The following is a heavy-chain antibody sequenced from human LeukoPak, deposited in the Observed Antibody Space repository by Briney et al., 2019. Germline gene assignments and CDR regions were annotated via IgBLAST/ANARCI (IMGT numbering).Heavy chain of an antibody. CDR2: IYHSGSA. CDR1: GGSISSSNW. Sequence: KASETLSLTCAVSGGSISSSNWWSCVRQPPGKGLEWIGEIYHSGSANYNLSLKTRATISLDKSKNQFSLKLSSVTAADTAVYYCARNYCSGGRCYWYFDLWGRGTLVTVSS. D-gene: IGHD2-15*01. V-gene: IGHV4-4*02. J-gene: IGHJ2*01. CDR3: ARNYCSGGRCYWYFDL.